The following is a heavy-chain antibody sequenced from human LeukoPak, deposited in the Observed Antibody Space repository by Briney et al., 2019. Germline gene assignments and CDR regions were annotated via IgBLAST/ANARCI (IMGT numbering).Heavy chain of an antibody. J-gene: IGHJ5*02. V-gene: IGHV4-39*07. Sequence: SETLSLTCTVSGGSISSSSYYWGWIRQPPGKGLEWIGSIYYSGSTYYNPSLKSRVTISVDTSKNQFSLKLSSVPAADTAVYYCASAPYDFWSGYNWFDPWGQGTLVTVSS. CDR2: IYYSGST. CDR1: GGSISSSSYY. D-gene: IGHD3-3*01. CDR3: ASAPYDFWSGYNWFDP.